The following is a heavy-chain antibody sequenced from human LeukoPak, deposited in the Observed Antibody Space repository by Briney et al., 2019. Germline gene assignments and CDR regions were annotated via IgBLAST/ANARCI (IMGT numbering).Heavy chain of an antibody. CDR1: GGTFSSYA. J-gene: IGHJ4*02. CDR3: ARGDDYGDYGYYFDY. CDR2: IIPIFGTA. V-gene: IGHV1-69*05. D-gene: IGHD4-17*01. Sequence: SVKVSCKASGGTFSSYAISWVRQVPGQGLEWMGRIIPIFGTANYAQKLQGRVTMTTDTSTSTAYMELRSLRSDDTAVYYCARGDDYGDYGYYFDYWGQGTLVTVSS.